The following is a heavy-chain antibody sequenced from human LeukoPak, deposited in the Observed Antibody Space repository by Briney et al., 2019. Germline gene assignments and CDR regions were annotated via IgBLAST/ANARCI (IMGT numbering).Heavy chain of an antibody. J-gene: IGHJ3*02. CDR1: GYTLTELS. Sequence: ASVKVSCKVSGYTLTELSMHWVRQAPGKGLEWMGGFDPEDGETIYAQKFQGRVTMTEDTSTDTAYMELSSLRSEDTAVYYCARSYSGSYSNAFDIWGQGTMVTVSS. CDR2: FDPEDGET. CDR3: ARSYSGSYSNAFDI. D-gene: IGHD1-26*01. V-gene: IGHV1-24*01.